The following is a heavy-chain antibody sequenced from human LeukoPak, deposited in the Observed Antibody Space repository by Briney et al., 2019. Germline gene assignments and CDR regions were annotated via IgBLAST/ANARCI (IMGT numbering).Heavy chain of an antibody. Sequence: GGSLRLSCAASGFTFSSHAMSWVRQAPGKGLEWVSAISGSGGSTYYADSVKGRFTISRDSSKNTLYLQMNSLRAEDTAVYYCAKNLGNKPYYYYGMDVWGKGTTVTVSS. J-gene: IGHJ6*04. D-gene: IGHD1/OR15-1a*01. CDR3: AKNLGNKPYYYYGMDV. V-gene: IGHV3-23*01. CDR2: ISGSGGST. CDR1: GFTFSSHA.